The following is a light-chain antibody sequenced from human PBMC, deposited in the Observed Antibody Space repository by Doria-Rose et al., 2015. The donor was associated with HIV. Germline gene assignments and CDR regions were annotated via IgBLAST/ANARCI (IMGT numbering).Light chain of an antibody. V-gene: IGKV3-20*01. CDR3: HQYGTSWT. CDR2: DGS. CDR1: QSSSSAY. Sequence: DIVMTQSSGTLSLSPGEGATLSCRASQSSSSAYLAWYQQKPGQAPSLLIYDGSTRATGIPDRFSASGSGTDFTLTINRLEPEDFALYYCHQYGTSWTFGQGTKVEI. J-gene: IGKJ1*01.